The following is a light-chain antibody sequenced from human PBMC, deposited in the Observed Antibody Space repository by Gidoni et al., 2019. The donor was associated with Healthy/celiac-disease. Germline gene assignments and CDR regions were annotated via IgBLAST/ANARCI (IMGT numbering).Light chain of an antibody. CDR1: QSISSY. Sequence: DIQMTQSPSSLSASVGDRVTITCRASQSISSYLNWYQQKPGKAPKLLIYAASSLQSGVPSRFSGSGSGTDFTLTISSLHPEDFATYYCQQSYSTPFTFGPGTKVEIK. CDR2: AAS. CDR3: QQSYSTPFT. J-gene: IGKJ3*01. V-gene: IGKV1-39*01.